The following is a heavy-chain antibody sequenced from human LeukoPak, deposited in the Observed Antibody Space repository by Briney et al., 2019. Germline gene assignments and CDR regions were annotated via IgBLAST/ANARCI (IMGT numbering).Heavy chain of an antibody. D-gene: IGHD5-12*01. CDR3: AKGASGYDRTQHYYGMDV. CDR2: ISYDGSNK. CDR1: GFTFSNYG. V-gene: IGHV3-30*18. J-gene: IGHJ6*04. Sequence: GKSPRLSCAASGFTFSNYGMHWVRQAPGKGLEWVAVISYDGSNKYYADSVKGRFTISRDSSKNTLYLQMNRLRGEDTAVYYCAKGASGYDRTQHYYGMDVWGKGTTVTVSS.